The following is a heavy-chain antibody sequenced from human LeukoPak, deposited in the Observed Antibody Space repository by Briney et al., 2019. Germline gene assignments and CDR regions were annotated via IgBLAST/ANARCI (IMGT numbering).Heavy chain of an antibody. CDR2: IYYSGST. CDR1: GGSISSYY. J-gene: IGHJ6*02. Sequence: SETLSLTCTVSGGSISSYYWSWIRQPPGKGLEWIGYIYYSGSTNYNPTLKSRVTISVDTSKNQFSLKVSSVTAADTAVYYCARGRSNYYGMDVWGQGTTVTVSS. D-gene: IGHD1-26*01. CDR3: ARGRSNYYGMDV. V-gene: IGHV4-59*01.